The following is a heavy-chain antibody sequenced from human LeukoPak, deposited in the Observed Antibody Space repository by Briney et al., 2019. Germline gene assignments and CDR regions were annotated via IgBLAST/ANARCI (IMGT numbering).Heavy chain of an antibody. CDR1: GGSISSSSYY. Sequence: SETLSLTCTVSGGSISSSSYYWGWIRQPPGKGLEWIGSIYYSGNTYYNPSLKSRVTISVDTSKNQFSLNLTSVTTADTAVYYCASTALGGWFAPWGQGALVTVSS. CDR2: IYYSGNT. V-gene: IGHV4-39*07. CDR3: ASTALGGWFAP. J-gene: IGHJ5*02.